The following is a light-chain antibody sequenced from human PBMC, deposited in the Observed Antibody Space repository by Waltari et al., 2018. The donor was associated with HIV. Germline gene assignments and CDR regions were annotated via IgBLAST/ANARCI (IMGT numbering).Light chain of an antibody. CDR2: GGS. CDR1: SSDVGGYNY. CDR3: SSYTSSSTRV. V-gene: IGLV2-14*01. J-gene: IGLJ3*02. Sequence: QSALTQPASVSGSPGQSITISCTGTSSDVGGYNYVSWYQQHPGKAPKLMIYGGSKLTSVVSNRVSGSKSGNTASLTISGLQAEDEADYYCSSYTSSSTRVFGGGTKLTVL.